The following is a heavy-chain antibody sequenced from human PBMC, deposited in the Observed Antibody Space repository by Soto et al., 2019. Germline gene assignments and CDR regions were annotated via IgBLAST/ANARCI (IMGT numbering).Heavy chain of an antibody. Sequence: QVPLVESGGGVVQPGRSLRLSFEASGFTFSSYGMHWVRQAPGKGLERVAVIWYDGSNKYYADSVKGRFTISRDNSKNTLYLQMNSLRAEDTAVYYCARDQQLGAAFDYWGQGTLVTVSS. J-gene: IGHJ4*02. D-gene: IGHD2-15*01. CDR2: IWYDGSNK. CDR3: ARDQQLGAAFDY. V-gene: IGHV3-33*01. CDR1: GFTFSSYG.